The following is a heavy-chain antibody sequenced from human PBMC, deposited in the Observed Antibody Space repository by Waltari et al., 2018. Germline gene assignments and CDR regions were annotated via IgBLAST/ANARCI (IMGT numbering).Heavy chain of an antibody. CDR1: GYTFTAYY. V-gene: IGHV1-2*02. CDR2: INPNTGGA. Sequence: QIQIMQSGAEVKKPGASVKVSCQASGYTFTAYYLHWARQAPGQGLEWRGWINPNTGGADCAQSFQGRVTVTRDTSISTVYMELSGLTSDDTAVYYCAREALGGTKAFDMWGQGTMVTVSS. D-gene: IGHD1-7*01. J-gene: IGHJ3*02. CDR3: AREALGGTKAFDM.